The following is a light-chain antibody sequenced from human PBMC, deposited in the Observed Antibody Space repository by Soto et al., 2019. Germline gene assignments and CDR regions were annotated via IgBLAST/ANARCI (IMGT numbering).Light chain of an antibody. CDR1: QSVSSNY. CDR3: QQYGNSPRYS. J-gene: IGKJ2*03. V-gene: IGKV3-20*01. CDR2: ATS. Sequence: EIVLTQSPGTLSLSPGERVTLSCRASQSVSSNYFAWYQQKPGQAPRLLIYATSSRATGIPDRFSGSGSGTDFTLTINRLEPEDFAVYYCQQYGNSPRYSFGQGTRLEIK.